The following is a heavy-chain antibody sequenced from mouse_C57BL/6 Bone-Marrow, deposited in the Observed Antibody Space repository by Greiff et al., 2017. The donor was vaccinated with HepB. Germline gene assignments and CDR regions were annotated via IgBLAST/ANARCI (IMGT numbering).Heavy chain of an antibody. J-gene: IGHJ1*03. D-gene: IGHD2-4*01. Sequence: QVQLQQPGAELVRPGTSVKLSCKASGYTFTSYWMHWVKQRPGQGLEWIGVIDPSDSYTNYNQKFKGKATLTVDTSSSTVYMELSRLTSEDSAVYFCARQTMITTGRYFDVWGTGTTVTVSS. CDR1: GYTFTSYW. V-gene: IGHV1-59*01. CDR2: IDPSDSYT. CDR3: ARQTMITTGRYFDV.